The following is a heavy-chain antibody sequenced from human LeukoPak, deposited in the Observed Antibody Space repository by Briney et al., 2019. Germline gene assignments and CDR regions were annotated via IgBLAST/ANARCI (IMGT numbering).Heavy chain of an antibody. CDR1: GGSISSYY. D-gene: IGHD5-24*01. V-gene: IGHV4-59*01. J-gene: IGHJ4*02. CDR2: IYYSGST. Sequence: SETLSLTCTVSGGSISSYYWSWIRQPSGKGLEWIGYIYYSGSTNYNPSLKSRVTISVDTSKNQFSLKLSSVTAADTAVYYCARAEMATIIGFDYWGQGTLVTVSS. CDR3: ARAEMATIIGFDY.